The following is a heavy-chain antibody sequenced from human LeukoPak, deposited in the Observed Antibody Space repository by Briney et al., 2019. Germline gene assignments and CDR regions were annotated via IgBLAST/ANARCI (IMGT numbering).Heavy chain of an antibody. Sequence: SVKVSCKASGGTFSSYAISWVRHAPGQGLEWMGGIIPIFGTANYAQKFQGRVTITADESTSTAYMELSSLRSEDTAVYYCASPDILPGYNDAFDIWGQGTMVTVSS. J-gene: IGHJ3*02. CDR2: IIPIFGTA. CDR1: GGTFSSYA. D-gene: IGHD3-9*01. CDR3: ASPDILPGYNDAFDI. V-gene: IGHV1-69*13.